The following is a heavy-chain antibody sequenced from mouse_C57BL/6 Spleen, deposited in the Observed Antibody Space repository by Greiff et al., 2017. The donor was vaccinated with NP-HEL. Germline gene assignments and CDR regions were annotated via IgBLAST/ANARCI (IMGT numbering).Heavy chain of an antibody. CDR1: GFTFSDYG. J-gene: IGHJ4*01. Sequence: EVKLVESGGGLVKPGGSLKLSCAASGFTFSDYGMHWVRQAPEKGLEWVAYISSGSSTIYYADTVKGRFTISGDNAKNTLFLQMTSLRSEDTAMYYCARHGNWDGSYAMDYWGQGTSVTVSS. CDR3: ARHGNWDGSYAMDY. V-gene: IGHV5-17*01. D-gene: IGHD4-1*01. CDR2: ISSGSSTI.